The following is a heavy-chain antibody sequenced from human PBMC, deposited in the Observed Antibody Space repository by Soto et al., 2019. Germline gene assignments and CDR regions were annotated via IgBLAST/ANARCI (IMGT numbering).Heavy chain of an antibody. J-gene: IGHJ4*02. CDR1: GYTFSNYY. D-gene: IGHD3-16*01. CDR3: VRGGGSSAYPPFEY. Sequence: ASVKVSCKASGYTFSNYYIHWVRQAPGQGLEWMGIINPSAVTSYGQKFQGRLTVTRDTSTSTVYMDLSSLRSEDTAVYYCVRGGGSSAYPPFEYWGQGTLVTVSS. CDR2: INPSAVT. V-gene: IGHV1-46*01.